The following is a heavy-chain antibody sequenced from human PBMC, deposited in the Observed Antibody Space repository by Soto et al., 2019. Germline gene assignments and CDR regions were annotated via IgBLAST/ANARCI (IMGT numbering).Heavy chain of an antibody. CDR3: ERLRAWGDSSGPFDL. V-gene: IGHV4-34*01. CDR2: INHSGST. Sequence: SXXLSLPCSVYVGSFSGYYWSWIRQPPGKGLEWIGEINHSGSTYYNPSLKSRVTISVDTSKKQFSLKLTYVTAADTAVYYCERLRAWGDSSGPFDLWGQGTLVTVYS. J-gene: IGHJ4*02. CDR1: VGSFSGYY. D-gene: IGHD6-13*01.